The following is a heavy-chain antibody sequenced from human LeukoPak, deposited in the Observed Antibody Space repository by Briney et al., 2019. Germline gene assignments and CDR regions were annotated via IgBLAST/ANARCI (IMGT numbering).Heavy chain of an antibody. CDR2: IYYSGST. V-gene: IGHV4-31*03. Sequence: PSQTLSLTCTVSGGSISSGGYYWSWIRQYPGKGLEWIGYIYYSGSTYYNPSLKSRVTISVDTSKNQFSLKLSSVTAADTAVYYCARDADSNGYYSPLGYWGQGTLVTVSS. CDR1: GGSISSGGYY. J-gene: IGHJ4*02. CDR3: ARDADSNGYYSPLGY. D-gene: IGHD3-22*01.